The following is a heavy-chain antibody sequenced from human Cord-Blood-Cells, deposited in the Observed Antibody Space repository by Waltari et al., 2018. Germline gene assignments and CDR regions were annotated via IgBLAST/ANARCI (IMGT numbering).Heavy chain of an antibody. CDR3: AREHFDYGDYYYYGMDV. CDR1: GFTFSSYE. CDR2: ISSSGSTI. Sequence: EVQLVESGGGLVQPGGSLRLSCAASGFTFSSYEMNWVRQAPGKGLECVSYISSSGSTIYYADSVKGRFTISRDNAKNSLYLQMNSLRAEDTAVYYCAREHFDYGDYYYYGMDVWGQGTTVTVSS. J-gene: IGHJ6*02. V-gene: IGHV3-48*03. D-gene: IGHD4-17*01.